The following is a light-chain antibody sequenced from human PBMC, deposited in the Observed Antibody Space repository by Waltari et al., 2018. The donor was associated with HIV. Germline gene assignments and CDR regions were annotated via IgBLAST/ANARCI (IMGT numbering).Light chain of an antibody. CDR3: VLCVDSGSWI. CDR2: STD. Sequence: QTVVTQEPSISVSPGGTVTLTCGLRSGSVSTTSFPSWYQQTPGQAPRTLIYSTDTRSSGVPDRFSGSILENKAALTITGARAEDESDYYCVLCVDSGSWIFGGGTRLTVL. J-gene: IGLJ2*01. CDR1: SGSVSTTSF. V-gene: IGLV8-61*01.